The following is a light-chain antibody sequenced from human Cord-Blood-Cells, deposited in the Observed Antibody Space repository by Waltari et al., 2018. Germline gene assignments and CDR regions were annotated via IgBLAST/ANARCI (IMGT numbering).Light chain of an antibody. V-gene: IGKV4-1*01. CDR1: QSVLYSCNNKNY. Sequence: DIVMTQSPDSLAVSLGERATINCTSSQSVLYSCNNKNYLAWYQQKPGQPPKLLIYWASTRESGVPDRFSGSGSGTDFTLTISSLQAEDVAVYYCQQYYSTPFTFGPGTKVDIK. CDR2: WAS. CDR3: QQYYSTPFT. J-gene: IGKJ3*01.